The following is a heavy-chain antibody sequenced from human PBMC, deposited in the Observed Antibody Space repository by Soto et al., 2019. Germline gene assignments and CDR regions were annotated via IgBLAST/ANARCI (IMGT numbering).Heavy chain of an antibody. Sequence: QVQLQESGPGLVRPSETLSLTCTVSGGSVSSGSYFWSWIRQPPGKGLEWIGYFYYSGSTKYNPSRRRRVTILPDMYKNQFSLKVSSVTAADTAVYYCAREGRMGTFDYWGQGALVTVSS. V-gene: IGHV4-61*01. CDR1: GGSVSSGSYF. CDR2: FYYSGST. CDR3: AREGRMGTFDY. J-gene: IGHJ4*02. D-gene: IGHD1-1*01.